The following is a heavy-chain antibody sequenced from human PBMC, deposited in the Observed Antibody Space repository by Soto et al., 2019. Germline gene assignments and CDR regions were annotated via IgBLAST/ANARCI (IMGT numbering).Heavy chain of an antibody. D-gene: IGHD6-19*01. J-gene: IGHJ5*02. CDR1: GFNFSNYG. CDR2: ISGSGGTT. V-gene: IGHV3-23*01. CDR3: ATGSFSSGWST. Sequence: QPGGSLRLSCAASGFNFSNYGMRWVRQAPGKGLEWVSTISGSGGTTNYADAVKGRFTISRDNSKNTLYLQVNSLRTEDTAVYYCATGSFSSGWSTWGQGTLVTVSS.